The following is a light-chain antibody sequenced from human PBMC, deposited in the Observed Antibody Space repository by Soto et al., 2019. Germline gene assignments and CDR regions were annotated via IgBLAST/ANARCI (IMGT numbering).Light chain of an antibody. Sequence: NFMLPQPHSVSDSPGKTVIISCTRSSGSIASNYVQWYQQRPGSSPTTVIYEDNQRPSGVPDRFSGSIDSSSNSASLTISGLETEDEADYFCQSYDATNQVFGGGTKLTVL. CDR3: QSYDATNQV. J-gene: IGLJ3*02. CDR2: EDN. CDR1: SGSIASNY. V-gene: IGLV6-57*01.